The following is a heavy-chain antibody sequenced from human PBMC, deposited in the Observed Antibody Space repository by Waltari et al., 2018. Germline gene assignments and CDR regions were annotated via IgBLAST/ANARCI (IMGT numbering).Heavy chain of an antibody. CDR1: GFTFSSYA. J-gene: IGHJ2*01. CDR2: ISYDGSNK. Sequence: QVQLVESGGGVVQPGRSLRLSCAASGFTFSSYAMHWVRQAPGKGLEWVAVISYDGSNKYYADSVKGRFTISRDNSKNTLYLQMNSLRAEDTAVYYWARLGDFWSGYNYFDLWGRGTLVTVSS. CDR3: ARLGDFWSGYNYFDL. D-gene: IGHD3-3*01. V-gene: IGHV3-30*01.